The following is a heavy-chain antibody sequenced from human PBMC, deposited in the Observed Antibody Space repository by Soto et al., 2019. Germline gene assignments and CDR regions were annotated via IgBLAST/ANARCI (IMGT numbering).Heavy chain of an antibody. D-gene: IGHD2-2*01. V-gene: IGHV3-30-3*01. Sequence: GGSLRLSCAASGFTFSSYAMHWVRQAPGKGLEWVAVISYDGSNKYYADSVKGRFTISRDNSKNTLYLQMNSLRAEDTAVYYCAREGTRQLRNDYWGQGTLVTVSS. J-gene: IGHJ4*02. CDR3: AREGTRQLRNDY. CDR1: GFTFSSYA. CDR2: ISYDGSNK.